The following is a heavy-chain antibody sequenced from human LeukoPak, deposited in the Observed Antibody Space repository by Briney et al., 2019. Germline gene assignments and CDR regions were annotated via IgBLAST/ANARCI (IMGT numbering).Heavy chain of an antibody. CDR2: IFYSGST. Sequence: PSETLSLTCTVSGDSISHYYWSWNRQPPGKGLEWIGYIFYSGSTNYNPSLRSRVIISVDASRNQFSLKLNSLTAADTAVYYCARGSSAPRWFPFDYWGQGTLVTVSS. D-gene: IGHD4-23*01. V-gene: IGHV4-59*01. J-gene: IGHJ4*02. CDR1: GDSISHYY. CDR3: ARGSSAPRWFPFDY.